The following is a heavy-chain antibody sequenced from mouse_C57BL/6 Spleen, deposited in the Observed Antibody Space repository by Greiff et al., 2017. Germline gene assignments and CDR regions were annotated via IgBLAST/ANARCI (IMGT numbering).Heavy chain of an antibody. CDR1: GFTFSDYG. Sequence: EVQLVESGGGLVKPGGSLTLSCAASGFTFSDYGMHWVRQAPEKGLDWVAYISSGSSTIYYADTLKGRFTISRDNAKNTLFRQMTSLRSEDTAMYYCASGDAPWWFDVWGTGTTVTVSS. J-gene: IGHJ1*03. V-gene: IGHV5-17*01. D-gene: IGHD1-1*02. CDR3: ASGDAPWWFDV. CDR2: ISSGSSTI.